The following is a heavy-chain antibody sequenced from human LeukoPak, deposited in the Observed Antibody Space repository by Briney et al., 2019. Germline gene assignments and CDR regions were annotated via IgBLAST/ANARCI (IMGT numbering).Heavy chain of an antibody. D-gene: IGHD5-18*01. Sequence: ASVKVSCKASGYTFTGYDINWVRQATGQALEWMGWMNPNSNNTVYAQKFQGRVTMTRNTSISTAYMELSSLRSEDTAVYYCARGYSYGYKDYWGQGTLVTVSS. CDR2: MNPNSNNT. J-gene: IGHJ4*02. CDR3: ARGYSYGYKDY. CDR1: GYTFTGYD. V-gene: IGHV1-8*01.